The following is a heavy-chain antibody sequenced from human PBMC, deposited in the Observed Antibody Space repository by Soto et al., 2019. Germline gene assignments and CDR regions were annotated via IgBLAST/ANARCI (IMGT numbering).Heavy chain of an antibody. V-gene: IGHV3-23*01. Sequence: GGSLRLSCAASGFTFSSYAMSWVRQAPGKGLEWVSAISGSGGSTYYADSVKGRFTISRDNSKNTLYLQMNSLRAEDTAVYYCAKVDIGSLRSTPKYYGMDVWGQGTTVTVS. D-gene: IGHD2-15*01. J-gene: IGHJ6*02. CDR3: AKVDIGSLRSTPKYYGMDV. CDR2: ISGSGGST. CDR1: GFTFSSYA.